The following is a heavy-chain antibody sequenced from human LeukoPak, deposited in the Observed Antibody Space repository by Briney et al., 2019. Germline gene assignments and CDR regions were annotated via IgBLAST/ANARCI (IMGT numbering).Heavy chain of an antibody. Sequence: SGGSLRLSCAASGFTFDDYAMHWVRQAPGKGLEWVSGISWNSGSIGYADSVKGRFTISRDNAKNSLYLQMNSLRAEDTALYYCAKDTYYDSSGYIGDDAFDIWGQGTMVTVSS. V-gene: IGHV3-9*01. D-gene: IGHD3-22*01. CDR1: GFTFDDYA. J-gene: IGHJ3*02. CDR2: ISWNSGSI. CDR3: AKDTYYDSSGYIGDDAFDI.